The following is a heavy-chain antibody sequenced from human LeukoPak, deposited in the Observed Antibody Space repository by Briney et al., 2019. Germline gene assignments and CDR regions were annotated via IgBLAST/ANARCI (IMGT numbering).Heavy chain of an antibody. CDR1: GYTFTSYA. D-gene: IGHD6-19*01. CDR3: ATFIAVAAQEDY. CDR2: INAGNGNT. Sequence: ASVKVSCKASGYTFTSYAMHWVRQAPGQRLEWMGWINAGNGNTKYSQKFQGRVTITRDTSASTAYMELSSLRSEDTAVYSCATFIAVAAQEDYWGQGTLVTVSS. J-gene: IGHJ4*02. V-gene: IGHV1-3*01.